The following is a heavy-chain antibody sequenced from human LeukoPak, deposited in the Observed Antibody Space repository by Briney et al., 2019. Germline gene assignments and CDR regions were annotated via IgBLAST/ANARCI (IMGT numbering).Heavy chain of an antibody. CDR1: GGTFSSYA. Sequence: SVKVSCKASGGTFSSYAISWVRQALGQGLEWMGGIIPIFGTANYAQKFQGRVTITADESTSTAYMELSSLRSEDTAVYYCARLLRYFDWTHNGSFDYWGQGTLVTVSS. D-gene: IGHD3-9*01. CDR2: IIPIFGTA. J-gene: IGHJ4*02. V-gene: IGHV1-69*01. CDR3: ARLLRYFDWTHNGSFDY.